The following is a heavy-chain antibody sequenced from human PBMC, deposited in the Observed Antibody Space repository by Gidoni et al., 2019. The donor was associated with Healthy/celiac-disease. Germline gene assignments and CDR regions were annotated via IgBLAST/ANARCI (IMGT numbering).Heavy chain of an antibody. V-gene: IGHV6-1*01. J-gene: IGHJ6*03. CDR1: GDSVSSNRAA. CDR3: ARGGSYPPYYYYYMDV. CDR2: TYYRSKWYN. D-gene: IGHD1-26*01. Sequence: QVQLQQSGPGLVTPSQTLSLTCAISGDSVSSNRAAWNWSRQSPSRGLEWLGMTYYRSKWYNDYAVSVKSRITINPDTSKNQFSLQLNSVTPEDTAVYYCARGGSYPPYYYYYMDVWGKGTTVTVSS.